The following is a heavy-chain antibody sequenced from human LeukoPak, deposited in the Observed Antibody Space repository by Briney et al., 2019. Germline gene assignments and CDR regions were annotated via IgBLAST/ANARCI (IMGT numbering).Heavy chain of an antibody. Sequence: ASVNVSCKTSGYTFTNYGISWVRQAPGQGLEWMGWISGYNGNTNYAQNLQGRVTMTTDTSTSTAYMELRSLTSDDTALYYCARDAPYSSSWYVPFDYWGQGTLVTVSS. D-gene: IGHD6-13*01. CDR3: ARDAPYSSSWYVPFDY. CDR1: GYTFTNYG. V-gene: IGHV1-18*01. CDR2: ISGYNGNT. J-gene: IGHJ4*02.